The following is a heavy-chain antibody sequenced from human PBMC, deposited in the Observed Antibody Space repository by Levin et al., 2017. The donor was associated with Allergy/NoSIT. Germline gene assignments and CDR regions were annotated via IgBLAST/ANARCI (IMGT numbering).Heavy chain of an antibody. V-gene: IGHV3-30-3*01. CDR2: ISYDGSNK. CDR1: GFTFSSYA. J-gene: IGHJ3*02. CDR3: ASLPNPLLVVVAADDAFDI. D-gene: IGHD2-15*01. Sequence: GESLKISCAASGFTFSSYAMHWVRQAPGKGLEWVAVISYDGSNKYYADSVKGRFTISRDNSKNTLYLQMNSLRAEDTAVYYCASLPNPLLVVVAADDAFDIWGQGTMVTVSS.